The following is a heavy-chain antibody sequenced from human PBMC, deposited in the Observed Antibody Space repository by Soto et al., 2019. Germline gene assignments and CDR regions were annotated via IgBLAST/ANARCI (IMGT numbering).Heavy chain of an antibody. CDR3: ARDFKSLIVYLGIAVAGEDY. D-gene: IGHD6-19*01. Sequence: EVQLVESGGGLVQTGGSLRLSCAASGFTFSSYSMNWVRQAPGKGLEWVSYISSSSSTIYYADSVKGRFTISRDNAKNSLYLQMNTLRDEDTAVYYCARDFKSLIVYLGIAVAGEDYLGQGTLVTVSS. J-gene: IGHJ4*02. CDR2: ISSSSSTI. V-gene: IGHV3-48*02. CDR1: GFTFSSYS.